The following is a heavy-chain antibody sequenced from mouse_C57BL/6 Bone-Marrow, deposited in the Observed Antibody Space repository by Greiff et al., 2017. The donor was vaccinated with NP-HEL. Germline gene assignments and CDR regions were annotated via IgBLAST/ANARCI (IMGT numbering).Heavy chain of an antibody. V-gene: IGHV1-64*01. CDR2: IHPNSGST. J-gene: IGHJ2*01. CDR3: ARDGGCRGYFDY. CDR1: GYTFTSYW. Sequence: QVQLQQPGAELVKPGASVKLSCKASGYTFTSYWMHWVKQRPGQGLEWIGMIHPNSGSTNYNEKFKSKATLTVDKSSSTAYMQLSSRTSEDSAVYYGARDGGCRGYFDYWGQGTTLTVSS. D-gene: IGHD2-3*01.